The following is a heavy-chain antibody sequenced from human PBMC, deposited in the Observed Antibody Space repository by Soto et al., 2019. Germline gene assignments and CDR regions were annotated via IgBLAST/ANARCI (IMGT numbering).Heavy chain of an antibody. D-gene: IGHD3-22*01. CDR2: IYYSGST. CDR1: GGSISSYY. Sequence: PSETLSLTCTVSGGSISSYYWSWIRQPPGKGLEWIGYIYYSGSTNYNPSLKSRVTISVDTSKNQFSLKLSSVTAADTAVYYCAGAMLRYYDSSRYQIDDWGQGSLVIVSS. CDR3: AGAMLRYYDSSRYQIDD. J-gene: IGHJ4*02. V-gene: IGHV4-59*01.